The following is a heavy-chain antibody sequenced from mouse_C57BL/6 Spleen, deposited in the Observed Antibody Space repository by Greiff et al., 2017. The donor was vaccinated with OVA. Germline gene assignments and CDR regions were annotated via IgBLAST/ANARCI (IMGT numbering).Heavy chain of an antibody. V-gene: IGHV1-55*01. D-gene: IGHD2-4*01. J-gene: IGHJ2*01. CDR3: ARSGDDDVEDDY. CDR1: GYTFTSYW. CDR2: IYPGSGST. Sequence: QVQLQQSGAELVKPGASVKMSCKASGYTFTSYWITWVKQRPGQGLEWIGDIYPGSGSTNYNEKFKSKATLTVDTSSSTAYMQLSSLTSEDSAVYYCARSGDDDVEDDYWGQGTTLTVSS.